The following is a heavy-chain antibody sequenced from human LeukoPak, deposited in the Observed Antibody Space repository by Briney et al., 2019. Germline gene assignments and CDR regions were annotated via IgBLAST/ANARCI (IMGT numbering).Heavy chain of an antibody. CDR2: FYVGGAT. Sequence: GGSLRLSCAVSGFSVTNNYMSWVRQAPGKGLEWVSVFYVGGATYYADSVKGRFTISRDNSKNTLYLQMNSLRAEDTAVYYCARDSGRFDVFDIWGQGTMAPVSS. V-gene: IGHV3-53*01. CDR1: GFSVTNNY. D-gene: IGHD3-10*01. CDR3: ARDSGRFDVFDI. J-gene: IGHJ3*02.